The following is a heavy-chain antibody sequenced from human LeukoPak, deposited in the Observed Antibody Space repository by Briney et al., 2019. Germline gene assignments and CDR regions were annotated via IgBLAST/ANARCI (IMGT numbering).Heavy chain of an antibody. D-gene: IGHD4-23*01. CDR3: ASSYVGYFQH. CDR1: GFTFSSYA. V-gene: IGHV3-64*01. J-gene: IGHJ1*01. CDR2: ISSNGGST. Sequence: GGSLRLSCAASGFTFSSYAMHWVRQAPGKGLEYVSAISSNGGSTYYANSVKGRFTISRDNSKNTLYLQMGSLRAEDMAVYYCASSYVGYFQHWGQGTLVTVSS.